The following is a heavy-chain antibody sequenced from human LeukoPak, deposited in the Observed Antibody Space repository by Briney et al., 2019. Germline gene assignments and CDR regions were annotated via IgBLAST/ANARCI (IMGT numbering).Heavy chain of an antibody. V-gene: IGHV3-48*04. D-gene: IGHD5-24*01. CDR3: AIRLGERWLQAEFDAFDI. CDR2: ISSSGSTI. Sequence: GGSLRLSCAGSGFTFSSYWMNWVRQAPGKGLEWVSYISSSGSTIYYADSVKGRFTISRDNAKNSLYLQMNSLRAEDTAVYYCAIRLGERWLQAEFDAFDIWGQGTMVTVSS. CDR1: GFTFSSYW. J-gene: IGHJ3*02.